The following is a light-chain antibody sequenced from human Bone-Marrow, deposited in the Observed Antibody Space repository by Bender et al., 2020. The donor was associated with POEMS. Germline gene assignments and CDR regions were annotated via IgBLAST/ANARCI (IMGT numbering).Light chain of an antibody. CDR2: RDN. CDR3: AAWDAGLCGGV. V-gene: IGLV1-44*01. Sequence: QSVLTQPPSASGTPGQRVTISCSGSNSNIGTNAVNWYQQSPGTAPKLLIYRDNQRPSGVPDRFYAFESGTSASLAISGLQSEDGAGYYCAAWDAGLCGGVFGGGTKLTVL. J-gene: IGLJ3*02. CDR1: NSNIGTNA.